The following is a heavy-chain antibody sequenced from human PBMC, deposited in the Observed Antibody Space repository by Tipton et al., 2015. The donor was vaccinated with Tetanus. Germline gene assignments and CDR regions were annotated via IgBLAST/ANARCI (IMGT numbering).Heavy chain of an antibody. J-gene: IGHJ4*02. Sequence: SLRLSCAASGFTFSSYGMHWVRQAPGKGLEWVAVIWYDGSNKYYADSVKGRFTISRDNSKNTLYLQMNSLRAEDTAVYYCARDVRYFDQLDYWGQGTLVTVSS. D-gene: IGHD3-9*01. CDR1: GFTFSSYG. CDR3: ARDVRYFDQLDY. V-gene: IGHV3-33*01. CDR2: IWYDGSNK.